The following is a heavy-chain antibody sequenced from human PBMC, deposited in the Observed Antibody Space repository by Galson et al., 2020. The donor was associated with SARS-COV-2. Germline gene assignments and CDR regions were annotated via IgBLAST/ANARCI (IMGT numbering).Heavy chain of an antibody. CDR3: TTADDSSGKDY. V-gene: IGHV3-15*07. D-gene: IGHD3-22*01. CDR1: GLPFTNAW. CDR2: IKRISDGGTT. Sequence: TPGGSLRLSCVASGLPFTNAWMNWVRQAPGKGLEWVGRIKRISDGGTTDYAAPVKGRFTISRDDSKKTVYLQMNSVKAEDTAVYFCTTADDSSGKDYWGQGVLVTVSS. J-gene: IGHJ4*02.